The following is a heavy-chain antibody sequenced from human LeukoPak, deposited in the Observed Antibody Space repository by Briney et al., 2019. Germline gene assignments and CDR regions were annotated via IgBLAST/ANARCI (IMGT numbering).Heavy chain of an antibody. CDR3: ARDRYYDPGAFDI. CDR2: IYYSGST. CDR1: GGSISSGGYY. D-gene: IGHD3-22*01. V-gene: IGHV4-31*03. J-gene: IGHJ3*02. Sequence: SQTLSLTCTVSGGSISSGGYYWSWIRQHPGKGLEWIGYIYYSGSTYYNPSLKSRVTISVDTSKNQFSLKLSSVTAADTAVYYCARDRYYDPGAFDIWGQGTMVTVSS.